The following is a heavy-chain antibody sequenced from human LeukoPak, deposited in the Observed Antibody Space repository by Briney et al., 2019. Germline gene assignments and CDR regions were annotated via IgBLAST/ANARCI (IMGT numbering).Heavy chain of an antibody. Sequence: GESLKISCKGSGYSFTSYWIGRVRQMPGKGLEWMGNIYPGDSDTRYSPSFQGQVTISADKSISTAYLQWSSLKASDTAMYYCARVPFDCSSTSCYINWFDPWGQGTLVTVSS. D-gene: IGHD2-2*02. CDR3: ARVPFDCSSTSCYINWFDP. J-gene: IGHJ5*02. CDR2: IYPGDSDT. V-gene: IGHV5-51*01. CDR1: GYSFTSYW.